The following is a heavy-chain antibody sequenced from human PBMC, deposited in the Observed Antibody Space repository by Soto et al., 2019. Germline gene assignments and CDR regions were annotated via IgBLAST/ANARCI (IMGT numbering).Heavy chain of an antibody. V-gene: IGHV3-33*01. J-gene: IGHJ6*02. D-gene: IGHD2-21*01. CDR3: ARGTYIVVTYPYYYGMDV. Sequence: QVQLVESGGGVVQPGRSLRLSCAASGFTFSPYGMHWVRQAPGKGLEWVAVIYYDGSKKEYADSVKGRFTISRDNSKNTLYLQMNSLRAEDTAVYYCARGTYIVVTYPYYYGMDVWGQGTTVTVSS. CDR2: IYYDGSKK. CDR1: GFTFSPYG.